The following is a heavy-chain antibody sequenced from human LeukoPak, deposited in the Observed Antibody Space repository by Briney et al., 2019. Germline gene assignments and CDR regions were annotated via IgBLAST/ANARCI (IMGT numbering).Heavy chain of an antibody. Sequence: SETLSLTCAVYGGSFSGYYWSWIRQPPGKGLEWIGEINHSGSTNYNPSLKSRVTISVDTSKNQFSLKLSSVTAADTAVYYCARHGGVGYSYGYRNLRFDYWGQGTLVTVSS. CDR2: INHSGST. CDR1: GGSFSGYY. CDR3: ARHGGVGYSYGYRNLRFDY. D-gene: IGHD5-18*01. J-gene: IGHJ4*02. V-gene: IGHV4-34*01.